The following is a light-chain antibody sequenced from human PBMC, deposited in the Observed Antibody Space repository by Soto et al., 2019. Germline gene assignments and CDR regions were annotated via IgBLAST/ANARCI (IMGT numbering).Light chain of an antibody. CDR1: QTIASSY. V-gene: IGKV3-20*01. J-gene: IGKJ4*01. CDR2: GAS. CDR3: QHYGTTPLT. Sequence: EIVLTQSPGTLSLSPGERATLSCRASQTIASSYLAWYQQKPGQAPRLLIYGASSRATGIPDRFSGSGSGTEFTLTIDRLEREDFAVYHCQHYGTTPLTFGGGTKVDIK.